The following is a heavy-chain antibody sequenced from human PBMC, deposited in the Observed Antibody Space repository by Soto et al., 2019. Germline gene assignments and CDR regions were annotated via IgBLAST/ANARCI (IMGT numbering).Heavy chain of an antibody. D-gene: IGHD5-18*01. J-gene: IGHJ6*02. V-gene: IGHV3-30*03. Sequence: PGGSLRLSCAASGFTFSSYGMHWVRQAPGKGLEWVAVISYDGSNKYYADSVKGRFTISRDNSKNTLYLQMNSLRAEDTAVYYCARSGYSYGYDSYYYYGMDVWGQGTTVTVSS. CDR2: ISYDGSNK. CDR3: ARSGYSYGYDSYYYYGMDV. CDR1: GFTFSSYG.